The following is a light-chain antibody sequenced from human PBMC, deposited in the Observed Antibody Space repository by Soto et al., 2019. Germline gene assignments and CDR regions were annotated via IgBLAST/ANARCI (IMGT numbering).Light chain of an antibody. Sequence: EIVLTQSPGTLSLSPGERATLSCRASQSVSSNYLAWYQQQPGQAPRLLVYGASSRATVVPDRFSGSGSGKYFTLTISRLEPEYFAVYYCQQYGSSPFTFGHGTKVDFK. J-gene: IGKJ3*01. CDR2: GAS. V-gene: IGKV3-20*01. CDR1: QSVSSNY. CDR3: QQYGSSPFT.